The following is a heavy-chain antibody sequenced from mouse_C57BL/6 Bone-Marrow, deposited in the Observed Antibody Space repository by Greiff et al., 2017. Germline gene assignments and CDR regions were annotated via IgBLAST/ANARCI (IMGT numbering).Heavy chain of an antibody. CDR2: INPSSGYT. J-gene: IGHJ3*01. CDR1: GYTFTSYW. Sequence: VHLVESGAELAKPGASVKLSCKASGYTFTSYWMHWVKQRPGQGLEWIGYINPSSGYTKYNQKFKDKATLTADKSASTAYMQLSRLTYEGSAVYYCARGVYGAWFAYWGQGTLVTVSA. V-gene: IGHV1-7*01. CDR3: ARGVYGAWFAY. D-gene: IGHD1-1*02.